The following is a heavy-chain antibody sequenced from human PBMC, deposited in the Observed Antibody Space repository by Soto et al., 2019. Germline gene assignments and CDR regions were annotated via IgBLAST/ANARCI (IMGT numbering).Heavy chain of an antibody. CDR1: GFTFSSYG. D-gene: IGHD2-15*01. Sequence: GGSLRLSCAASGFTFSSYGMHWVRQAPGKGLEWVAVIWYDGSNKYYADSVKGRLTISRDTSKNTLYLQMNSLRAEDTAVYYCAKDPKRYCSGGSCYLIDYWGQGTLVTVSS. CDR3: AKDPKRYCSGGSCYLIDY. V-gene: IGHV3-30*02. CDR2: IWYDGSNK. J-gene: IGHJ4*02.